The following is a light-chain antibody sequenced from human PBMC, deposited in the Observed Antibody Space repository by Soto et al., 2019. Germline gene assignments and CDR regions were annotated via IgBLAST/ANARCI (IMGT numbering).Light chain of an antibody. Sequence: ELVLTEFPGTLSLSPGERVTLSCRASQSLHSHSLVWYQQKPGQAPRRLISSAARRATGLPDRFSGSGSGTDFTLTISRLDPEDFAVYYCNQTGISTLTFGPGTIVDVK. CDR1: QSLHSHS. V-gene: IGKV3-20*01. CDR3: NQTGISTLT. J-gene: IGKJ3*01. CDR2: SAA.